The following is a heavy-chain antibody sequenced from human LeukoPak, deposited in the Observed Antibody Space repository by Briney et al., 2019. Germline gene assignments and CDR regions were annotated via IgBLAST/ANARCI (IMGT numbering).Heavy chain of an antibody. J-gene: IGHJ5*02. CDR3: ARSRQASGLFSS. D-gene: IGHD3-10*01. V-gene: IGHV4-30-2*01. CDR1: GGSISSGPYF. CDR2: IYDRGPA. Sequence: SETLSLTCSVSGGSISSGPYFWSWIRQPPGKGLEWIGCIYDRGPARYNPSLKSRFTISVDRPKNQFFLNVTSLTAADTAVHYCARSRQASGLFSSWGQGTLVVVSS.